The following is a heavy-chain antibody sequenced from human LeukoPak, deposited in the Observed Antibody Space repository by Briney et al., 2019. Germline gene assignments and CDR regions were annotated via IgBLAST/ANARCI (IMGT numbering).Heavy chain of an antibody. CDR1: GGSISSSTYY. V-gene: IGHV4-39*07. CDR3: ARHGSAVFDY. Sequence: SETLSLTCTVSGGSISSSTYYWGWIRQPPGKGLEWIGSIYYSGNTNYNPSLKSRVTISVDTSKNQFSLKLSSVTAADTAVYYCARHGSAVFDYWGQGTLVTVSS. D-gene: IGHD6-13*01. CDR2: IYYSGNT. J-gene: IGHJ4*02.